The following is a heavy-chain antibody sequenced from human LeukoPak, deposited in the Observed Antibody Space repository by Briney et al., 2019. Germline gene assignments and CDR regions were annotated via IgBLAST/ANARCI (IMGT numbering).Heavy chain of an antibody. J-gene: IGHJ5*02. Sequence: GGSLRLSCAASGFGFNNYEMSWVRQTPGKGLEWVSYISSGGVTTHYADSVKGRFTISRDNAKNSLYLQMNSLRAEDTAVYYCARESFYYGSGRFDPWGQGTLVTVSS. CDR1: GFGFNNYE. CDR3: ARESFYYGSGRFDP. D-gene: IGHD3-10*01. V-gene: IGHV3-48*03. CDR2: ISSGGVTT.